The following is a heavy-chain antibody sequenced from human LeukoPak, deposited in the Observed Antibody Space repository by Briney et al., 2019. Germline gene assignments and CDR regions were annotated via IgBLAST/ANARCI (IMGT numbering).Heavy chain of an antibody. J-gene: IGHJ4*02. CDR1: GFTFSSYA. D-gene: IGHD3-22*01. CDR3: AKWDTYYDSSGYYFY. V-gene: IGHV3-23*01. Sequence: GGSLRLSCAAPGFTFSSYAMSWVRQAPGKWLEWVSAISGSGGSTYYADSVKGRFTISRDNSKNTLYLQMNSLRAEDTAVYYCAKWDTYYDSSGYYFYWGQGTLVTVSS. CDR2: ISGSGGST.